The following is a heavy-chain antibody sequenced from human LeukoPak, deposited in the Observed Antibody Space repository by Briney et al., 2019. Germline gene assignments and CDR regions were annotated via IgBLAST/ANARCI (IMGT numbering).Heavy chain of an antibody. Sequence: GGSLRLSCAASGFTFSSYSMNWVRQAPGKGLEWVSYISSSSSTIYYADSVKGRFTISRDNAKNSLYLQMNSLRAEDTAVYYCARVPGGVAAKTGWFDPWGQGTLVTVSS. J-gene: IGHJ5*02. CDR3: ARVPGGVAAKTGWFDP. CDR1: GFTFSSYS. CDR2: ISSSSSTI. D-gene: IGHD2-15*01. V-gene: IGHV3-48*04.